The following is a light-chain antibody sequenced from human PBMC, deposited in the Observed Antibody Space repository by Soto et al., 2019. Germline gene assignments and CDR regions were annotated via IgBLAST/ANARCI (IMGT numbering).Light chain of an antibody. V-gene: IGKV1-39*01. Sequence: DIQMTQSPSSLSASIGDRVSITCRAGQSIGNLLHWYQQRPGRAPNLLIYAASNLQSGVPSRFSGSGSVTAFTLTINSLQAEDFATYYCQESYSTLGTFGQGTKLEI. J-gene: IGKJ2*01. CDR1: QSIGNL. CDR2: AAS. CDR3: QESYSTLGT.